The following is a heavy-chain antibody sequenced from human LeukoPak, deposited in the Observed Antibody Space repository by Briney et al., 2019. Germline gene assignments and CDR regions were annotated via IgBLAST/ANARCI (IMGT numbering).Heavy chain of an antibody. CDR2: IGGSGGST. J-gene: IGHJ4*02. D-gene: IGHD6-13*01. CDR1: GFTFSSYA. Sequence: GGSLRLSCAASGFTFSSYAMSWVRQAPGKGLEWVPSIGGSGGSTYYADSVKGRFTISRDNSKNTLYLQMNSLRAEDTAVYYCAKVETAAAATLRGFDYWGQGTLVTVSP. CDR3: AKVETAAAATLRGFDY. V-gene: IGHV3-23*01.